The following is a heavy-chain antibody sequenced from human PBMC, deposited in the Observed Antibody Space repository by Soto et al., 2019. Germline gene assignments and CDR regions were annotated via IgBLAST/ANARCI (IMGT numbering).Heavy chain of an antibody. CDR3: ARRYSTGWFFDS. V-gene: IGHV4-59*01. CDR2: IHHTGST. J-gene: IGHJ4*02. CDR1: GCSMTSYY. Sequence: SETLSLTCSVSGCSMTSYYWAWIRQPPGKGLECLGYIHHTGSTNYHPSLKSRVRMSVDTSKNQLSLEVRSVTPADTAIYYCARRYSTGWFFDSWGPGSLVTVSS. D-gene: IGHD2-8*02.